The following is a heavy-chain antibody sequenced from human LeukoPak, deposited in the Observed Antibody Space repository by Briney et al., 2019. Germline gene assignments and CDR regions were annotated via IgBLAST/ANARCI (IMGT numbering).Heavy chain of an antibody. CDR1: GYTFTSYY. J-gene: IGHJ4*02. D-gene: IGHD2-15*01. Sequence: ASVKVSCKASGYTFTSYYMHWVRQAPGQGLEWMGIINPSGGSTSYAQKFQGRVTMTRDTSTSTVYMELSSLRSEDTAVYYCARDRCSGGSCIMSPFVYWGQGTLVTVSS. CDR3: ARDRCSGGSCIMSPFVY. CDR2: INPSGGST. V-gene: IGHV1-46*01.